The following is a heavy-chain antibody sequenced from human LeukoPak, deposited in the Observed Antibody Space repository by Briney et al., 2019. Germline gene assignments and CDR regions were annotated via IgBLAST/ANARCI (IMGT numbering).Heavy chain of an antibody. CDR1: GYTFTSYY. CDR3: ARVPKYDSSGYWFDY. J-gene: IGHJ4*02. V-gene: IGHV1-46*01. Sequence: GASVKVSCKASGYTFTSYYMHWVRQAPGQGLEWMGIINPSGGSTSYAQKFQRRVTMTRDTSTSTVYMELSSLRSEDTAVYYCARVPKYDSSGYWFDYWGQGTLVTVSS. CDR2: INPSGGST. D-gene: IGHD3-22*01.